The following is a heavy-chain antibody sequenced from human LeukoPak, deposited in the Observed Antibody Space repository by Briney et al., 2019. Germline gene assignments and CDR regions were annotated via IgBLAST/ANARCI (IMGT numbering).Heavy chain of an antibody. V-gene: IGHV4-39*01. CDR3: AGRRGYSGYAMYDY. Sequence: SETLSLTCTVSGGSISSSSYYWGWIRQPPGKGLEWIGSIYYSGSTYYNPSLKSRVTISVDTSKNQFSLKPSSVTAADTAVYYCAGRRGYSGYAMYDYWGQGTLVTVSS. CDR2: IYYSGST. J-gene: IGHJ4*02. CDR1: GGSISSSSYY. D-gene: IGHD5-12*01.